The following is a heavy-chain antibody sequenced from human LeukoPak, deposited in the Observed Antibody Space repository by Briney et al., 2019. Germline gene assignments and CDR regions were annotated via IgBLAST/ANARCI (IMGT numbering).Heavy chain of an antibody. CDR2: LSHESVNT. CDR3: ARDNYNFNWHVLDSFDI. V-gene: IGHV3-23*01. Sequence: GGSLRLSCAASGFTFDNYVMNWVRQAPGKGLEWVASLSHESVNTYYADSVSGRFTISRDNSKNMVFLQMNSLRAEDTALYYCARDNYNFNWHVLDSFDIWGLGTMVTASS. J-gene: IGHJ3*02. CDR1: GFTFDNYV. D-gene: IGHD1-1*01.